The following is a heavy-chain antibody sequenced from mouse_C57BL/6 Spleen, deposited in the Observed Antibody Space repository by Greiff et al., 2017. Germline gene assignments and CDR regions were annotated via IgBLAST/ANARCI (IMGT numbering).Heavy chain of an antibody. CDR1: GYTFTSYD. V-gene: IGHV1-85*01. CDR2: IYPRDGST. D-gene: IGHD2-4*01. J-gene: IGHJ1*03. CDR3: ARSIYYDYDVGYFDV. Sequence: VQLQQSGPELVKPGASVKLSCKASGYTFTSYDINWVKQRPGQGLEWIGWIYPRDGSTTYNEKFKGKATLTVDSSSSTAYMELHSLTSEDSAVYFCARSIYYDYDVGYFDVWGTGTTVTVSS.